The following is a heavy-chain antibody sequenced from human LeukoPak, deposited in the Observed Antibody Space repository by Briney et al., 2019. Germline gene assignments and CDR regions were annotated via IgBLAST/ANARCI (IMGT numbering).Heavy chain of an antibody. D-gene: IGHD3-3*01. CDR1: GGSISSSSYY. CDR3: ARDRRRRFLEWLPYYYCMDV. CDR2: IYYSGST. V-gene: IGHV4-39*07. J-gene: IGHJ6*03. Sequence: PSETLSLTCTVSGGSISSSSYYWGWIRQPPGKGLEWIGSIYYSGSTNYNPSLKSRVTITVDTSKNQFSLKLSSVTAADTAVYYCARDRRRRFLEWLPYYYCMDVWGKGTTVTVSS.